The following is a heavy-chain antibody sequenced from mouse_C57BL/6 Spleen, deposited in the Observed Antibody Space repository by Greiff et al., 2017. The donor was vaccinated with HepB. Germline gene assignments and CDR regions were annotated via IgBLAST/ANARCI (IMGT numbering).Heavy chain of an antibody. Sequence: EVQGVESGGGLVKPGGSLKLSCAASGFTFSSYTMSWVRQTPEKRLEWVATISGGGGNTYYPDSVKGRFTISRDNAKNTLYLQMSSLRSEDTALYYCARHITTVVAEDWYFDVWGTGTTVTVSS. J-gene: IGHJ1*03. CDR3: ARHITTVVAEDWYFDV. D-gene: IGHD1-1*01. V-gene: IGHV5-9*01. CDR1: GFTFSSYT. CDR2: ISGGGGNT.